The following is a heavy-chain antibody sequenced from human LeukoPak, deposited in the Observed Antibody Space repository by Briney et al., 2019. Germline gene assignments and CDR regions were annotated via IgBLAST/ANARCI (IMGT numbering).Heavy chain of an antibody. Sequence: GGSLRLSCAASGFTFSNAWMSWVRQAPGKGLEWVANIKQDGSEKYYVDSVKGRFTISRDNAKNSLYLQMNSLRAEDTAVYYCARDHYGSGSYYITLDYWGQGTLVTVSS. J-gene: IGHJ4*02. CDR3: ARDHYGSGSYYITLDY. D-gene: IGHD3-10*01. V-gene: IGHV3-7*01. CDR2: IKQDGSEK. CDR1: GFTFSNAW.